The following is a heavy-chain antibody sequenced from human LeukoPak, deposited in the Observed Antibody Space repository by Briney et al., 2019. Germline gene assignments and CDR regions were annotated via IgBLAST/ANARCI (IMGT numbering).Heavy chain of an antibody. J-gene: IGHJ4*02. V-gene: IGHV1-2*02. D-gene: IGHD2-2*01. CDR3: ARVRGGNTRDFDY. CDR1: GYTFTGYY. CDR2: INPNSGGT. Sequence: ASVKVSCKASGYTFTGYYMHWVRQAPGQGLEWMGWINPNSGGTNYAQKFQGRVTMTRDTSISTASMELSSLISDDTAVYYCARVRGGNTRDFDYWGQGTLVTVSS.